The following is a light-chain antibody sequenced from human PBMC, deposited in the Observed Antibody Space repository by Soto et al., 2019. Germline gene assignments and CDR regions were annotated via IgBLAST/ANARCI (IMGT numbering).Light chain of an antibody. CDR3: QQYGSSPLT. J-gene: IGKJ4*01. Sequence: VLTQYRANLSLPPGERATLSCRASQSVSINLAWYQQKPGQAPRLLIYGASSRATGIPDRFSGSGSGTDFTLTISRLEPEDFAVYYCQQYGSSPLTFAGATKVDI. CDR2: GAS. V-gene: IGKV3-20*01. CDR1: QSVSIN.